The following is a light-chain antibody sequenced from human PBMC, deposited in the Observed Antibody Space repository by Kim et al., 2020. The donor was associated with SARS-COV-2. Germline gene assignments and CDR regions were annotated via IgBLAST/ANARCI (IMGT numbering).Light chain of an antibody. V-gene: IGKV3-20*01. CDR2: GTS. Sequence: PPGERPSLPCRASQSLKRSTCVWYQQKSGRAPRLLIYGTSRRATGIPDRFDGGVSGRDFALAITRLEPEDFAVYYCHQYDTSPYTFGHGTKLEIK. CDR1: QSLKRST. J-gene: IGKJ2*01. CDR3: HQYDTSPYT.